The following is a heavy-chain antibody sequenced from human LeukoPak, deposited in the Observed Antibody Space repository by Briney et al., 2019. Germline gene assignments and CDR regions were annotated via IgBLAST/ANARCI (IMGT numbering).Heavy chain of an antibody. D-gene: IGHD3-3*01. CDR2: IYYSGST. J-gene: IGHJ3*02. CDR1: GGSISSYY. Sequence: SETLSLTCTVSGGSISSYYWSWIRQPPGKGLEWIGYIYYSGSTNYNPSLKSRVTISVDTSKNQFSLKLSSVTAADTAVYYCARGYYDFWSGYQGGFAFDIWGQGTMVTVSP. V-gene: IGHV4-59*01. CDR3: ARGYYDFWSGYQGGFAFDI.